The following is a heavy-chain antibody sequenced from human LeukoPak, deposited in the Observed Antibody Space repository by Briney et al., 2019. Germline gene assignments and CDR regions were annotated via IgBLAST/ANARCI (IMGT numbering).Heavy chain of an antibody. CDR2: IIPIFGTA. V-gene: IGHV1-69*05. CDR1: GGTFSSYA. Sequence: ASVKVSCKASGGTFSSYAISWVRQAPGQGLEWMGGIIPIFGTANYAQKFQGRVTITTDESTSTAYMGLSSLRSEDTAVYYCASVSGSYPNPHYYYYMDVWGKGTTVTVSS. D-gene: IGHD1-26*01. J-gene: IGHJ6*03. CDR3: ASVSGSYPNPHYYYYMDV.